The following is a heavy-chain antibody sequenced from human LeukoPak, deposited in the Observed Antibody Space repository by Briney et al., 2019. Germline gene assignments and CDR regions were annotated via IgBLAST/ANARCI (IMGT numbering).Heavy chain of an antibody. CDR1: GFTFSNYW. CDR3: AGVGGGYFFDY. D-gene: IGHD1-26*01. J-gene: IGHJ4*02. Sequence: PGGSLRLSCAAPGFTFSNYWMTWVRQAPGKGLEWVANINQDGSVKDYVDSVKGRFTICRDNTKNSLYLQMNSLRAEDTAVYYCAGVGGGYFFDYWGQGTLVTVSS. V-gene: IGHV3-7*03. CDR2: INQDGSVK.